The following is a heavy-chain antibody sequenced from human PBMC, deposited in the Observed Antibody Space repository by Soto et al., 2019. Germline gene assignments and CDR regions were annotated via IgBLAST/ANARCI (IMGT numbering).Heavy chain of an antibody. Sequence: PSETLSLTCAVSCGSIRSYYWNWIRQPPGKRLEWIGYIYDGGRTNYNPSLKSRVTISVDTSNNQFSLRLRSVTAADTAVYYCARALDFDYWGQGALVTVSS. V-gene: IGHV4-59*01. J-gene: IGHJ4*02. CDR1: CGSIRSYY. CDR3: ARALDFDY. CDR2: IYDGGRT.